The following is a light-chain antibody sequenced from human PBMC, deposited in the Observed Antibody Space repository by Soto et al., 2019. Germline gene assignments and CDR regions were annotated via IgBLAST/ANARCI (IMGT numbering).Light chain of an antibody. V-gene: IGKV3-11*01. Sequence: EIVLTQSPGTVSLSPGERATLSCRASQSVSSYLAWYQQKPGQAPRLLIYDASNRATGIPARFSGSGSGTDFTLTISSLEPEDFAVYYCQQRSNWPPKYTFGQGTKVDSK. CDR2: DAS. CDR3: QQRSNWPPKYT. CDR1: QSVSSY. J-gene: IGKJ2*01.